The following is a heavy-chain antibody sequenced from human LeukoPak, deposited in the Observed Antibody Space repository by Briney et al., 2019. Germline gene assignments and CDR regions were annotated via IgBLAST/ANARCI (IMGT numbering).Heavy chain of an antibody. V-gene: IGHV1-18*04. J-gene: IGHJ6*03. CDR1: GHTFTGYY. Sequence: ASVKVSCKASGHTFTGYYMHWVRQAPGQGLEWMGWISAYNGNTNYAQKLQGRVTMTTDTSTSTAYMELRSLRSDDTAVYYCARGLRYCSGGRCYFSPPYYYYMDVWGKGTTVTISS. CDR3: ARGLRYCSGGRCYFSPPYYYYMDV. CDR2: ISAYNGNT. D-gene: IGHD2-15*01.